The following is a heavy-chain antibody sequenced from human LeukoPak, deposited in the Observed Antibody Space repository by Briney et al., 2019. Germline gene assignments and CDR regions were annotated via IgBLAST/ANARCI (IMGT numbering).Heavy chain of an antibody. J-gene: IGHJ4*02. V-gene: IGHV3-21*01. CDR2: ISSSGRYI. Sequence: GGSLRLSCAASGFTFSDYAMIWVRQAPGKGLEWVSSISSSGRYIYYADSVKGRFTISRDSAQNSLYLQMNSLRAEDTAVCYCARGPKETHFDYWGQGTLVTVSS. CDR1: GFTFSDYA. CDR3: ARGPKETHFDY. D-gene: IGHD4-23*01.